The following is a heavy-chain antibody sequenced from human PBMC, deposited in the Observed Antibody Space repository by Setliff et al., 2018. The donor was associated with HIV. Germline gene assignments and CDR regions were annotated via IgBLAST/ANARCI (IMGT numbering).Heavy chain of an antibody. CDR2: IHVVGTT. CDR3: ARVVKYYSAYWGYYFDY. J-gene: IGHJ4*02. Sequence: PLSLTCNVSGVSISGEDCYWCWVRQPAGEGLEWIGRIHVVGTTSYNPSLKNRVTMSGDTSKNQFSLALTAVTAADTAVYYCARVVKYYSAYWGYYFDYWGQGAAVTVSS. CDR1: GVSISGEDCY. V-gene: IGHV4-61*02. D-gene: IGHD7-27*01.